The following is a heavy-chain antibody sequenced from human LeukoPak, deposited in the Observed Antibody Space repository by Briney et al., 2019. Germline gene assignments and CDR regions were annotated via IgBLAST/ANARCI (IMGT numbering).Heavy chain of an antibody. V-gene: IGHV4-39*01. J-gene: IGHJ5*02. CDR3: ARLGSGQNWFDP. Sequence: SETLSLTCTVSGGSISSSSYYWGWIRQPPGKGLEWIGSIYYSGSTYYNSSLKSRVTISVDTSKNQFSLKLSSVTAADTAVYYCARLGSGQNWFDPWGQGTLVTVSS. CDR2: IYYSGST. CDR1: GGSISSSSYY. D-gene: IGHD6-19*01.